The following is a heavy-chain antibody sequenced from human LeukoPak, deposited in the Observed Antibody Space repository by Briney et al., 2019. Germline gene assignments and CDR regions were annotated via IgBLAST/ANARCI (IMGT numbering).Heavy chain of an antibody. CDR3: ARDHNALNWFDP. CDR1: GFTFSSYA. J-gene: IGHJ5*02. Sequence: PGGSLRLSCAASGFTFSSYAMSWVRQAPGKGLEWVSAISGSGGSTYYADSVKGRFTISRDNSKNTLYLQMNSLRAEDTAVYYCARDHNALNWFDPWGQGTLVTVSS. CDR2: ISGSGGST. V-gene: IGHV3-23*01. D-gene: IGHD1-14*01.